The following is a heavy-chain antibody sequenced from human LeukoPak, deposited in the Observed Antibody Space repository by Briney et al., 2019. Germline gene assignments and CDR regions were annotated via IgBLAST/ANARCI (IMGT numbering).Heavy chain of an antibody. CDR1: GFTFSSYS. CDR2: IKQDGSEK. Sequence: GGSLRLSCAASGFTFSSYSMSWVRQAPGKGLEWVANIKQDGSEKYYVDSVKGRFTISRDNAKNSLYLQMNSLRAEDTAVYYCARDELRNWFDPWGQGTLVTVSS. CDR3: ARDELRNWFDP. D-gene: IGHD3-10*01. J-gene: IGHJ5*02. V-gene: IGHV3-7*01.